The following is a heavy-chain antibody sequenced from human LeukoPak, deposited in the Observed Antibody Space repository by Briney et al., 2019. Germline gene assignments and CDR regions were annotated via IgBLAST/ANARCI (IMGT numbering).Heavy chain of an antibody. CDR1: GFTFSSYA. CDR3: ARDSDVPFDY. D-gene: IGHD3-16*01. CDR2: ISSSTSYI. V-gene: IGHV3-21*01. J-gene: IGHJ4*02. Sequence: GGSLRLSCGASGFTFSSYAMSWVRQAPGKGLEWVSSISSSTSYIYYADSVKGRFTISRDNAKNSLYLQMNSLRAEDTAVYYCARDSDVPFDYWGPGTLVTVSS.